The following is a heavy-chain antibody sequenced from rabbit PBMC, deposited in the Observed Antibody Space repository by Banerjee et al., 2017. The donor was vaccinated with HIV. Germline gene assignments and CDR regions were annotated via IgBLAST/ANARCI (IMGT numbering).Heavy chain of an antibody. V-gene: IGHV1S45*01. Sequence: QEQLGESGGDLVKPGASLTLTCTASGFDFSSRDWICWVRQAPGKGLEWIASIYTGSSVSTYYASWAKGRFTISKTSSTTLTLRMTSLTAADTATYFCARDLAGVIGWNFNLWGPGTLVTVS. CDR3: ARDLAGVIGWNFNL. D-gene: IGHD4-1*01. CDR1: GFDFSSRDW. CDR2: IYTGSSVST. J-gene: IGHJ4*01.